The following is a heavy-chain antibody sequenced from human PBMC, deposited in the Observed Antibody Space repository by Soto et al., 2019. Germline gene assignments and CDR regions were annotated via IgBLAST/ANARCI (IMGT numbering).Heavy chain of an antibody. V-gene: IGHV4-30-4*01. CDR2: IYYSGST. J-gene: IGHJ3*02. D-gene: IGHD3-10*01. CDR1: GGSISSGDYY. CDR3: ARDRHGSGAFDI. Sequence: SETLSLTCTVSGGSISSGDYYWSWIRQPPGKGLEWIGYIYYSGSTYYNPSLKSRVTISVDTSKNQFSLKLSSVTAADTAVYYCARDRHGSGAFDIWGQGLMVTVS.